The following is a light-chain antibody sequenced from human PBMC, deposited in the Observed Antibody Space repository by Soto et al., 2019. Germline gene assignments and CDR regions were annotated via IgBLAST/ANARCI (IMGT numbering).Light chain of an antibody. CDR2: DAS. Sequence: DIPMSQSPSSLSASVGDGVTITCQASQDSTNYLNWYQHKPGKPPKLLIYDASNLETGGPSRFSGSGSGTAFTFTISSLQPEDIATYYCQQYDNLPFGFGGGTKVEIK. V-gene: IGKV1-33*01. CDR1: QDSTNY. CDR3: QQYDNLPFG. J-gene: IGKJ4*01.